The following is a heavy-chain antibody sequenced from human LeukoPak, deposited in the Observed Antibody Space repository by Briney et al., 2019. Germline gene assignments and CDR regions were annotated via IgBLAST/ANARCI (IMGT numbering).Heavy chain of an antibody. D-gene: IGHD5-12*01. V-gene: IGHV1-8*01. CDR2: MNPNSGNT. Sequence: ASVKVSCKASGYTFTSYDINWVRQATGQGMEWMGWMNPNSGNTGYAQKFQGRVTMTRNTSISTAYMELSSLRSEDTAVYYCAREVYSGYGCFDYWGQGTLVTVSS. CDR3: AREVYSGYGCFDY. CDR1: GYTFTSYD. J-gene: IGHJ4*02.